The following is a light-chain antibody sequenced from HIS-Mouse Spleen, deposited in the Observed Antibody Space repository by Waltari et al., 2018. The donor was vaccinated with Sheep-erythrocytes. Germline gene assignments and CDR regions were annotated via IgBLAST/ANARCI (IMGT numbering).Light chain of an antibody. CDR2: EVS. J-gene: IGLJ1*01. V-gene: IGLV2-11*01. Sequence: QSALTQPRSVSGSPGQSVTISCTATSSAVGGYNYVPEHQQHPGKAPKLMIYEVSKRPSGVPDRFSGSKSGNTASLTISGLQAEDEADYYCCSYAGSYNHVFGTGTKVTVL. CDR3: CSYAGSYNHV. CDR1: SSAVGGYNY.